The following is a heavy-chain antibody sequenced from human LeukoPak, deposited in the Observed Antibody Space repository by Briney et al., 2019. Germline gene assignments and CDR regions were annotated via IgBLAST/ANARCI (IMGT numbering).Heavy chain of an antibody. Sequence: GGSLRLSCAASGFTFSNAWMSWVRQAPGKGLEWVGRIKSKTDGGTTDYAAPVKGRFTISRDDSKNTLYLQMNSLTTEDTAVYYCTTELWGSPYPYYDSSGYYYVPFDYWGQGTLVTVSS. D-gene: IGHD3-22*01. J-gene: IGHJ4*02. CDR1: GFTFSNAW. CDR2: IKSKTDGGTT. V-gene: IGHV3-15*01. CDR3: TTELWGSPYPYYDSSGYYYVPFDY.